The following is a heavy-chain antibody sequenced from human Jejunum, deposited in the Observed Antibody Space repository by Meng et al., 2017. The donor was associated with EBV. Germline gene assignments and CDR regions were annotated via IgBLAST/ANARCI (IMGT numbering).Heavy chain of an antibody. CDR2: IYYTGTT. J-gene: IGHJ4*02. D-gene: IGHD1-1*01. V-gene: IGHV4-28*01. Sequence: HVRVRESGPGLVKPSDTLSLTCAVSGYSMSNSNWWGWIRQPPGKGLEWIGYIYYTGTTYYNPSLKSRVTMSIDTSKNHFSLKLTSVTTMDTAVYYCAKRMPGTGFDYWGQGTLVTVSS. CDR3: AKRMPGTGFDY. CDR1: GYSMSNSNW.